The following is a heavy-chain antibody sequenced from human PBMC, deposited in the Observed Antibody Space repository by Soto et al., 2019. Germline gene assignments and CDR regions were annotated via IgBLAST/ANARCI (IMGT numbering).Heavy chain of an antibody. CDR3: ASCSYYDFWSGYPSYYFDY. Sequence: TLSLTCTVSGGSISSYYWSWIRQPPGKGLEWIGYIYYSGSTNYNPSLKSRVTISVDTSKNQFSLKLSSVTAADTAVYYCASCSYYDFWSGYPSYYFDYWGQGTLVTVSS. D-gene: IGHD3-3*01. CDR1: GGSISSYY. V-gene: IGHV4-59*01. CDR2: IYYSGST. J-gene: IGHJ4*02.